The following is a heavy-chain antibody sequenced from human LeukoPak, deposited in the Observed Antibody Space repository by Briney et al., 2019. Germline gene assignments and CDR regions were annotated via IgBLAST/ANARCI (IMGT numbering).Heavy chain of an antibody. J-gene: IGHJ4*02. CDR2: INPSGGST. Sequence: ASVKVSCKASGYTFTSYYMHWVRQAPGQGLEWMGIINPSGGSTSYAQKFQGRVTMTRDTSTSTVYMELSSLRSEDTAVYYCARDKRRMATRVLSPSAPDYWGQGTLVTVSS. V-gene: IGHV1-46*01. CDR3: ARDKRRMATRVLSPSAPDY. D-gene: IGHD5-24*01. CDR1: GYTFTSYY.